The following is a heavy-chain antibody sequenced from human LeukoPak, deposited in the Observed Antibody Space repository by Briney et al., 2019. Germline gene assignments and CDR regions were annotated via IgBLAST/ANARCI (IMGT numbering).Heavy chain of an antibody. V-gene: IGHV3-30*03. Sequence: GRSLRLSCAASGFTFSSYGMHWVRQAPGKGLEWVAVISYDGSNKYYADSVKGRFTIFRDNSKNTLYLQMNSLRADDTAVYYCGRALTRGAPDYWGQGTLVTVSS. D-gene: IGHD1-26*01. CDR1: GFTFSSYG. J-gene: IGHJ4*02. CDR2: ISYDGSNK. CDR3: GRALTRGAPDY.